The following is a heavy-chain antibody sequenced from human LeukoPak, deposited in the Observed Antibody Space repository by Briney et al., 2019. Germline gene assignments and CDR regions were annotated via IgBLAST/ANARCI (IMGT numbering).Heavy chain of an antibody. Sequence: PGGSLRLSCAASGFTFSSYAMSWVRPAPGKGPEWVSAISGSGGSTYYADSVKGRFTISRDNSKNTLYLQMNSLRAEDTAVYYCAKLLRYFDWLFYDWGQGTLVTVSS. CDR2: ISGSGGST. D-gene: IGHD3-9*01. CDR3: AKLLRYFDWLFYD. CDR1: GFTFSSYA. J-gene: IGHJ4*02. V-gene: IGHV3-23*01.